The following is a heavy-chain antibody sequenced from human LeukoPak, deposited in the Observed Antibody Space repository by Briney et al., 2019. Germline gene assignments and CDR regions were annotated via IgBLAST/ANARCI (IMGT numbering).Heavy chain of an antibody. V-gene: IGHV3-30*04. D-gene: IGHD6-13*01. CDR1: GFTFSSYS. CDR2: ISYDGNNR. J-gene: IGHJ5*02. Sequence: GGSLRLSCAASGFTFSSYSVHWVRQAPGKGLEWVAVISYDGNNRYYADFVKGLFTISRDNSKNTLYLQMDSLRVDDTAVYCCARGYSTTWTNWLDPWGQGTLVTVSS. CDR3: ARGYSTTWTNWLDP.